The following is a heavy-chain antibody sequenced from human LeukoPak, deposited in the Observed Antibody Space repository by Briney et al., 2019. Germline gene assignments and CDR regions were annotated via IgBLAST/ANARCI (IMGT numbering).Heavy chain of an antibody. J-gene: IGHJ4*02. CDR2: ISGTGGST. Sequence: GGSLRLPCAASGFTFSSYAMSWVRQAPGKGLEWVSGISGTGGSTYYADSVKGRFTISRDNSKNTLYLQINSLRAEDTAVYYCAKDLDYYDRSGHQTYFDYWGQGTLVTVSS. CDR3: AKDLDYYDRSGHQTYFDY. V-gene: IGHV3-23*01. CDR1: GFTFSSYA. D-gene: IGHD3-22*01.